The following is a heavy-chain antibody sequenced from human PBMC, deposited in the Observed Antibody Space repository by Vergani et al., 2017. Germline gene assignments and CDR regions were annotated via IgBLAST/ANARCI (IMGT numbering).Heavy chain of an antibody. D-gene: IGHD3-3*01. CDR1: GFTFSSYG. J-gene: IGHJ6*03. CDR3: AKEGGVYDFWSGYYYYYYMDV. V-gene: IGHV3-30*18. CDR2: ISYDGSNK. Sequence: VQLVESGGGLVQPGGSLRLSCAASGFTFSSYGMHWVRQAPGKGLEWVAVISYDGSNKYYADSVKGRFTISRDNSKNTLYLQMNSLRAEDTAVYYCAKEGGVYDFWSGYYYYYYMDVWGKGTTVTVSS.